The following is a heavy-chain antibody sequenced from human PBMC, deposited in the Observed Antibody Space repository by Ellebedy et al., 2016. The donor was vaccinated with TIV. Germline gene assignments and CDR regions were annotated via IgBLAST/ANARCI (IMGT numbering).Heavy chain of an antibody. Sequence: GESLKISCAASGFTFSSYAMSRVRQAPGKGLEWVSTISHTGSRTYYTDSVEGRFIISRDTSKKTLYLQMNGLRAEDTAIYYCAKGRGGGSDSSAPRYYFDYWGLGTLVTVSS. D-gene: IGHD3-22*01. CDR3: AKGRGGGSDSSAPRYYFDY. J-gene: IGHJ4*02. CDR2: ISHTGSRT. V-gene: IGHV3-23*01. CDR1: GFTFSSYA.